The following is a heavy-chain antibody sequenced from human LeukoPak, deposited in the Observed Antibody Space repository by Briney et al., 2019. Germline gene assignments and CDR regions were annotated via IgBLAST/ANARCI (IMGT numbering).Heavy chain of an antibody. J-gene: IGHJ4*02. V-gene: IGHV4-59*08. Sequence: SETLSLTCTVSGGPISSYYWSWIRQPPGKGLEWIGYIYYSGSTNYNPSLKSRVTISVDTSKHQFSLKLSSVTAADTAVYYCARQDSSGNYFDYWGQGTLVTVSS. D-gene: IGHD3-22*01. CDR2: IYYSGST. CDR3: ARQDSSGNYFDY. CDR1: GGPISSYY.